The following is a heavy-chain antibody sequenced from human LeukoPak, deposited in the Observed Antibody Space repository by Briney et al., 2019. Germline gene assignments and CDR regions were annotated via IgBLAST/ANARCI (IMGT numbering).Heavy chain of an antibody. CDR3: ARAASYDFWSGYPGYYMDV. CDR1: GGSISSYY. CDR2: IYYSGST. J-gene: IGHJ6*03. V-gene: IGHV4-59*01. Sequence: SETLSLTCTVSGGSISSYYWSWIRQPPGKGLEWIGYIYYSGSTNYNPSLKSRVTISVDTSKNQFSLKLSSVTAADTAVCYCARAASYDFWSGYPGYYMDVWGKGTTVTVSS. D-gene: IGHD3-3*01.